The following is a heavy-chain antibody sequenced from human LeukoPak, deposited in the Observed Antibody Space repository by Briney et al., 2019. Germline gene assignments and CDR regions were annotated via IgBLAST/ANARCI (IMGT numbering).Heavy chain of an antibody. D-gene: IGHD3-3*01. Sequence: SETLSLTCAVYGGSFSGYYWSWIRQSPGKGLEWIGEINHSGSTNYNPSLKSRVTISVDTSKNQFSLKLSSVTAADTAVYYCAGYWRNFDYWGQGTLVTVSS. CDR3: AGYWRNFDY. CDR2: INHSGST. J-gene: IGHJ4*02. V-gene: IGHV4-34*01. CDR1: GGSFSGYY.